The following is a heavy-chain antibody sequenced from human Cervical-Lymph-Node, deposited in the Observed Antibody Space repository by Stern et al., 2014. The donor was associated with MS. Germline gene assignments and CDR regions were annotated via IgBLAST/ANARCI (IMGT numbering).Heavy chain of an antibody. D-gene: IGHD6-25*01. CDR2: ISAYNGNT. V-gene: IGHV1-18*04. CDR3: ARSGTRVPRGY. CDR1: GYTFTSYG. Sequence: QVQLVQSGLEVKKPGASVKVSCKASGYTFTSYGIAWVRQAPGQGLEWMGWISAYNGNTNYERKLQGRVTLTTNTTTSTAYMELRSLRSDDTAIYFCARSGTRVPRGYWGQGTLITVSS. J-gene: IGHJ4*02.